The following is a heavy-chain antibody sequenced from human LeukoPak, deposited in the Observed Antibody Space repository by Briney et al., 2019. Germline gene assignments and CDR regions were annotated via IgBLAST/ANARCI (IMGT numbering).Heavy chain of an antibody. V-gene: IGHV3-11*01. D-gene: IGHD2-15*01. CDR3: ARGSGYWSGYNFFDN. CDR2: IFSGATTT. Sequence: GGSLRLSCAASGFTFSNYYMTWIRQAPGKGLEWVSSIFSGATTTYYADSVKGRFTMSRDNAKSSLFLQMNSLRADDTAVYYCARGSGYWSGYNFFDNWGQGTLVTVSS. CDR1: GFTFSNYY. J-gene: IGHJ4*02.